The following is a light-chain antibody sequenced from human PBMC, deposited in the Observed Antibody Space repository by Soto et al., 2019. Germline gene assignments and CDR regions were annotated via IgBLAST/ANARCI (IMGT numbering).Light chain of an antibody. J-gene: IGKJ5*01. CDR1: QSVSRY. CDR3: QQRSNWPPPIT. V-gene: IGKV3-11*01. Sequence: EILLTQSPATLSLAPRERANLSCRDRQSVSRYLAWYQQKPGQAPRLLIYDASNRATGIPARFSGSGSGTDFTLAISSPQPEDFAVEYCQQRSNWPPPITFGQGTRLEIK. CDR2: DAS.